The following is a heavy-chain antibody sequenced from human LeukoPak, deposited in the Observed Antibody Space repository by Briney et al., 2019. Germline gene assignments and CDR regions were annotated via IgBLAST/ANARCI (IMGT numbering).Heavy chain of an antibody. CDR1: GFTLTSYT. Sequence: GGALRLSCATSGFTLTSYTRHWARQAPGKGLEWVADVSYYRTNINYAPSLTSRVTMSRDISKNPLYLQLNSLTPADSALYYCARDRVQICSYVSTFDSWGQGTLVTVSS. D-gene: IGHD3-16*01. V-gene: IGHV3-30-3*01. CDR2: VSYYRTNI. J-gene: IGHJ4*02. CDR3: ARDRVQICSYVSTFDS.